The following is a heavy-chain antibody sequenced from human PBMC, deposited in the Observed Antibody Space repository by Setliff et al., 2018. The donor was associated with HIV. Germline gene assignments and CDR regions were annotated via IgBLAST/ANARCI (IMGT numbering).Heavy chain of an antibody. J-gene: IGHJ1*01. CDR3: ARTRVYCPGDDCHAGNFDH. D-gene: IGHD2-8*02. CDR1: GDSISHYY. Sequence: SETLSLTCSVSGDSISHYYWSWIRQPPGKGLEWIGDIFTSATTNFDYNPSLKSRVTMSIDTSKNQFSLKLRSVTAADTAFYYCARTRVYCPGDDCHAGNFDHWGQGTLVTVSS. CDR2: IFTSATT. V-gene: IGHV4-4*08.